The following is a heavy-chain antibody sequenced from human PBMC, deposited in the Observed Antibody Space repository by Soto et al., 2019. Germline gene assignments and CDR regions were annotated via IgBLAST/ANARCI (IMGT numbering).Heavy chain of an antibody. D-gene: IGHD1-7*01. V-gene: IGHV4-59*01. Sequence: SETLSLTCTVSGGSISSYYWSWIRQPPGKGLEWIGYIYYSGSTNYNPSLKSRVTISVDTSKNQFSLKLSSVTAADTSVYYCARENNWNYVGAFDYWGQGTLVTVSS. CDR2: IYYSGST. J-gene: IGHJ4*02. CDR1: GGSISSYY. CDR3: ARENNWNYVGAFDY.